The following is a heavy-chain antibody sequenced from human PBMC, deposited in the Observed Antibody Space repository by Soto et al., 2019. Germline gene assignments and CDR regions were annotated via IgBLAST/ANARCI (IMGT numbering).Heavy chain of an antibody. Sequence: GGSLRLSCAASGFTVSSNYMSWVRQAPGKGLEWVPVIYSCGSTYYADSVKGRFTISRDNSKNTLNLQMNSLRAEDTAVYYCAREDRSGGSCYSGSSYYGMDVWGQGSTVTVSS. D-gene: IGHD2-15*01. V-gene: IGHV3-66*03. CDR3: AREDRSGGSCYSGSSYYGMDV. CDR1: GFTVSSNY. CDR2: IYSCGST. J-gene: IGHJ6*02.